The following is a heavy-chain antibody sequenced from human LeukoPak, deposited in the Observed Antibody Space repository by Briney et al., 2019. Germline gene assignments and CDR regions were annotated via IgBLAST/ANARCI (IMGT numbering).Heavy chain of an antibody. Sequence: LSGGSLRLSCAASGFTFSSYAMSWVRQAPGKGLEGVSAISGSGGSTYYTDSVKGRFTISRDNSKNTLYLQMNSLRAEDTAVYYCAKSGMVRGVRYFDYWGQGTLVTVSS. D-gene: IGHD3-10*01. CDR1: GFTFSSYA. V-gene: IGHV3-23*01. J-gene: IGHJ4*02. CDR3: AKSGMVRGVRYFDY. CDR2: ISGSGGST.